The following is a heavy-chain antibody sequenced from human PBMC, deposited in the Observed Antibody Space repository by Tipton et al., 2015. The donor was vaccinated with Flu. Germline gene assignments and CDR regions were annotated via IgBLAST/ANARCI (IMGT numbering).Heavy chain of an antibody. J-gene: IGHJ4*02. D-gene: IGHD2-15*01. CDR3: TREGLHCSGGSCSLAAFDY. CDR1: GFTFTNYW. Sequence: SLRLSCAASGFTFTNYWMHWVRQDPGKGLVWVSRINGDGSSTRHADSVQGRFTISRDNAKNTLYLQMNSLRADDTAVYYCTREGLHCSGGSCSLAAFDYWGQGTLVTVSS. V-gene: IGHV3-74*01. CDR2: INGDGSST.